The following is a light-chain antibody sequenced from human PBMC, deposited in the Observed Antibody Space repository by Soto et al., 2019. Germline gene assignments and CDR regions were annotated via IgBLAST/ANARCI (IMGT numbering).Light chain of an antibody. CDR1: SSDVGAYNY. CDR3: ISYTGTTSPLV. V-gene: IGLV2-14*03. Sequence: QSVLTQPASVSGSPGQSITISCAGTSSDVGAYNYVSWYQQHPGKAPKLMIYDVSNRPSGVSDRFSGSKSGNSASLTISGLQAEDEADYYCISYTGTTSPLVFGGGTQLTVL. CDR2: DVS. J-gene: IGLJ3*02.